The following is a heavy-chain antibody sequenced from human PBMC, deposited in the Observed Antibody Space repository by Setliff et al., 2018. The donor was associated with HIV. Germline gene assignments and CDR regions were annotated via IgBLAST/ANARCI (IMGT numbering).Heavy chain of an antibody. Sequence: SLTISCAASGFTFDDYAMHWVRQAPGKGLEWVSGISWNSGSIGYADSVKGRFTISRDNAKNSLYLQMNSLRAEDTALYYCAKDISGYSSSWPSTPDYWGQGTLVTVSS. CDR3: AKDISGYSSSWPSTPDY. CDR2: ISWNSGSI. V-gene: IGHV3-9*01. J-gene: IGHJ4*02. D-gene: IGHD6-13*01. CDR1: GFTFDDYA.